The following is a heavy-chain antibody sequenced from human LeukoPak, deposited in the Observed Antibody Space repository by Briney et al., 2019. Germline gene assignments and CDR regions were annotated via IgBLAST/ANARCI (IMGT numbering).Heavy chain of an antibody. CDR2: INPNSGGT. CDR1: GYTFTGYY. Sequence: ASVKVSCKASGYTFTGYYMHWVRQAPGQGLEWMGWINPNSGGTNYAQKFQGRVTMTRDTSISTAYMELSRLRSDDTAVYYCARVAGAFPSITMVRGVIAHYYYMDVWGKGTTVTVSS. J-gene: IGHJ6*03. CDR3: ARVAGAFPSITMVRGVIAHYYYMDV. V-gene: IGHV1-2*02. D-gene: IGHD3-10*01.